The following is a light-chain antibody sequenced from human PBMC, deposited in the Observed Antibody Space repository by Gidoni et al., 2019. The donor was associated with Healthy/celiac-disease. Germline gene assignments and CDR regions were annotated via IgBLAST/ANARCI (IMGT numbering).Light chain of an antibody. J-gene: IGKJ4*01. CDR2: DAS. CDR1: QSVSSY. V-gene: IGKV3-11*01. Sequence: EIVLTQSPATLSLSPGERATFSCRASQSVSSYLAWYQQKPGQAPRLLIYDASNRATGIPARFSGSGSGTDFALTISSREPEDFAVYYCQQRSNWPCTFGGXTKVEIK. CDR3: QQRSNWPCT.